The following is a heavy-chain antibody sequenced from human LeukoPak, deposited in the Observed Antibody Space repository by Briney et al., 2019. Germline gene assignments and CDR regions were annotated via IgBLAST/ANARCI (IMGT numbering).Heavy chain of an antibody. CDR2: INHSGST. CDR3: ARHTVYGPYSYYGMDV. V-gene: IGHV4-34*01. D-gene: IGHD2-2*02. CDR1: GGSFSGYY. Sequence: PSETLSLTCAVYGGSFSGYYWSWIRQPPGKGLEWIGEINHSGSTNHNPSLKSRVTISVDTSKNQFSLKLSSVTAADTAVYYCARHTVYGPYSYYGMDVWGQGTTVTVSS. J-gene: IGHJ6*02.